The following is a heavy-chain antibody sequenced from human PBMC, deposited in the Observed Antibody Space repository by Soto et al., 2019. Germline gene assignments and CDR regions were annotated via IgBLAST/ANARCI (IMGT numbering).Heavy chain of an antibody. V-gene: IGHV3-72*01. D-gene: IGHD4-17*01. CDR2: TRNKLSIYTT. CDR1: GFTFSDHY. CDR3: ARELTTVLTGDAFDI. Sequence: SGGSLRISCAASGFTFSDHYIDWVRQAPGKGLEWVGRTRNKLSIYTTEYAASVKGRFTFSRDDSKNSLYLQMNSLKTEDTAVYYCARELTTVLTGDAFDIWDQGAMVTVSS. J-gene: IGHJ3*02.